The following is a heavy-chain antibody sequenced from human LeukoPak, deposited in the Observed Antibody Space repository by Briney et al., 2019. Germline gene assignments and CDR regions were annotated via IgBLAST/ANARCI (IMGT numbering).Heavy chain of an antibody. CDR3: ARDPEVFRGGEIDNDH. CDR1: GFTFDDYA. CDR2: ISWNSGSI. Sequence: GGSLRLSCAASGFTFDDYAMHWVRQAPGKGLEWVSGISWNSGSIGYADSVKGRFTISRDNAKNSLSLQMNSLRVEDTATYYCARDPEVFRGGEIDNDHWGQGTLVTVSS. D-gene: IGHD3-10*01. V-gene: IGHV3-9*01. J-gene: IGHJ4*02.